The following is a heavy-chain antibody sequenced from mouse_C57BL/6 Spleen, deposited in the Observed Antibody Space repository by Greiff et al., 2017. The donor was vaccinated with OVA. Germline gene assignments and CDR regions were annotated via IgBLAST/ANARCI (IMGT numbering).Heavy chain of an antibody. V-gene: IGHV1-82*01. CDR3: ARGLLPYYFDY. J-gene: IGHJ2*01. Sequence: VQLQQSGPELVKPGASVKISCKASGYAFSSSWMNWVKQRPGKGLEWIGRIYPGDGDTNYNGKFKGKATLTADKTSSTAYMQLSSLTSEGSAVYFCARGLLPYYFDYWGQGTTLTVSS. D-gene: IGHD2-3*01. CDR2: IYPGDGDT. CDR1: GYAFSSSW.